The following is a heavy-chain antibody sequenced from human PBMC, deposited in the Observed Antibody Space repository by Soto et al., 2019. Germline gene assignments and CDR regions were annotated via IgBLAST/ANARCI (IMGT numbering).Heavy chain of an antibody. J-gene: IGHJ4*02. CDR1: GGSFSGYY. Sequence: QVQLQQWGAGLWKPSETLSLTCAVYGGSFSGYYWSWIRQPPGKGLEWIGEINHSGSTNYNPSLKSRVTISVDTSKNQFSLKLSSVTAADTAVYYCSRGRDGYNSSFDYWGQGTLVTVSS. D-gene: IGHD5-12*01. V-gene: IGHV4-34*01. CDR3: SRGRDGYNSSFDY. CDR2: INHSGST.